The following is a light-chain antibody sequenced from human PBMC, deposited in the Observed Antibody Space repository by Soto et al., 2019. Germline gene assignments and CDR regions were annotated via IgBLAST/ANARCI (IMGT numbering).Light chain of an antibody. CDR1: SSDVGGYNY. CDR2: EVS. V-gene: IGLV2-11*01. CDR3: CSYAGSYTWV. Sequence: QSALTQPRSVSGSPGQSVTISCTGTSSDVGGYNYVSWYQQHPGKAPKLMIYEVSKRPSGVPDRFSGSKSGNTASLTISGLQAEDEADYYCCSYAGSYTWVFAGGTKLTVL. J-gene: IGLJ2*01.